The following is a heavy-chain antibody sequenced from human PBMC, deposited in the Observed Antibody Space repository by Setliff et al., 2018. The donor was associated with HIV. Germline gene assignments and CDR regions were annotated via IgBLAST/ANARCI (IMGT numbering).Heavy chain of an antibody. CDR2: VYYTGST. Sequence: SETLSLTCIVSGGSIGSYYWSWIRQSPGKGLEWIGYVYYTGSTNYNPSLKSRVTIGVDTSKNQFSLKLTSVTAADAAVYYCARRRPPPSGLYSAYYMDVWGTGTTVTVAS. D-gene: IGHD1-26*01. J-gene: IGHJ6*03. CDR1: GGSIGSYY. CDR3: ARRRPPPSGLYSAYYMDV. V-gene: IGHV4-59*08.